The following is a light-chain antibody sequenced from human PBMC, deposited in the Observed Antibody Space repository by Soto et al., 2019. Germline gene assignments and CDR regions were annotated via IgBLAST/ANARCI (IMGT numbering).Light chain of an antibody. Sequence: EILLTQSPGALSLSPGERATLSCGASHDINSKYLAWYQQKPGLAPRLLIFGASSRATGIPDRFSGSGSGTDFTLTISRLETEDSAVYYCQQYDSSPLTFGGGTKVEIK. CDR3: QQYDSSPLT. CDR1: HDINSKY. CDR2: GAS. V-gene: IGKV3-20*01. J-gene: IGKJ4*01.